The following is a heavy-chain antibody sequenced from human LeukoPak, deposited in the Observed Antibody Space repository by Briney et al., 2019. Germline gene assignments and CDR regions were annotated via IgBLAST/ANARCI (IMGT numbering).Heavy chain of an antibody. CDR2: INPNSGGT. CDR1: GYTFTGYY. D-gene: IGHD6-19*01. CDR3: ARDLVTAVAGGIRDY. Sequence: GASVKVSCKASGYTFTGYYMHWVRQAPRQGLEWMGWINPNSGGTNYAQKFQGRVTMTRDTSISTAYMELSRLRSDDTAVYYCARDLVTAVAGGIRDYWGQGTLVTVSS. V-gene: IGHV1-2*02. J-gene: IGHJ4*02.